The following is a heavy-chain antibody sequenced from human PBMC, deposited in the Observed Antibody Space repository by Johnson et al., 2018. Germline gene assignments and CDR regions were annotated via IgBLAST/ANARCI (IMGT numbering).Heavy chain of an antibody. J-gene: IGHJ6*03. D-gene: IGHD6-25*01. CDR3: ARHVGLQLLAANYYMDV. V-gene: IGHV3-30-3*01. CDR2: ISYDGSHK. Sequence: QVQLVQSGGGVVQPGRSLRLSCAASGFTFSNSAMHWVRQAPGKGLEWVAVISYDGSHKYYAAHVTARFTIPRDNSKGTVDLQVSSLGAGYTAIYFFARHVGLQLLAANYYMDVWGKGTTVTVSS. CDR1: GFTFSNSA.